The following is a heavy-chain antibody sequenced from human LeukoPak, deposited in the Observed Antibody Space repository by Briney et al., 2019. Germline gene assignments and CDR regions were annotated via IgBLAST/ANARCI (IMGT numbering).Heavy chain of an antibody. CDR1: GFTFSSYA. Sequence: GGSLRLSCAASGFTFSSYAMHWDRQAPGKGLEWVTVISYDGSNKYYADSVKGRFTISRDNSKNTLYLQMNSLRAEDTAVYYCARENHYYGSGSYPLDYWGQGTLVTVSS. V-gene: IGHV3-30-3*01. D-gene: IGHD3-10*01. CDR2: ISYDGSNK. CDR3: ARENHYYGSGSYPLDY. J-gene: IGHJ4*02.